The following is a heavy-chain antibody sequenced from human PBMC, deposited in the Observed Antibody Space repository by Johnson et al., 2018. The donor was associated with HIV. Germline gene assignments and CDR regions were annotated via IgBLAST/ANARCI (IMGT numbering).Heavy chain of an antibody. D-gene: IGHD3-10*02. CDR2: IGTAGDT. J-gene: IGHJ1*01. CDR3: GLLGLCWAM. Sequence: LVESGGSLRLSCAASGFTFSSYDMHWVRQATGKGLEWVSAIGTAGDTYYPDSVKGRFSLSRDISKNMLYLQMHSLRGDDTGHNVRGLLGLCWAMWG. V-gene: IGHV3-13*01. CDR1: GFTFSSYD.